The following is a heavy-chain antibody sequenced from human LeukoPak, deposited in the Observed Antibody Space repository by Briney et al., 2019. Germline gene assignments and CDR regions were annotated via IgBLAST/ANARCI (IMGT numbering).Heavy chain of an antibody. CDR1: GGSFSGYY. J-gene: IGHJ4*02. CDR2: INHSGST. CDR3: ASTYCSSTSCYTGIFDY. D-gene: IGHD2-2*02. Sequence: PSETLSLTCAVYGGSFSGYYWSWIRQPPGKGLEWIGEINHSGSTNYNPSLKSRVTISVDTSKNQFSLKLSSVTAADTAAYYCASTYCSSTSCYTGIFDYWGQGTLVTVSS. V-gene: IGHV4-34*01.